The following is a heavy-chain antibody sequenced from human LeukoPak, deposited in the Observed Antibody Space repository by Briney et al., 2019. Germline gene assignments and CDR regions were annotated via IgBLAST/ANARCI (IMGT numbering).Heavy chain of an antibody. V-gene: IGHV1-8*01. D-gene: IGHD4-17*01. CDR2: MNPNSGNT. CDR3: ARGHYGDYYYYMDV. Sequence: ASVKVSCKXSGYTFTSYDINWVRQATGQGLEWMGWMNPNSGNTGYAQKFQGRVTMTRNTSISTAYMELSSLRSGDTAVYYCARGHYGDYYYYMDVWGKGTTVTVSS. CDR1: GYTFTSYD. J-gene: IGHJ6*03.